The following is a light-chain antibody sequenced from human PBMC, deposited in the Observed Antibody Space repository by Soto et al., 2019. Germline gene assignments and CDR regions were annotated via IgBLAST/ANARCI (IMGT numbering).Light chain of an antibody. J-gene: IGLJ2*01. V-gene: IGLV3-10*01. CDR1: ALPKKY. CDR2: EDS. CDR3: YSTDSSGNHRV. Sequence: SYELTQPPSVSVSPGQTARITCSGDALPKKYAYWYQQKSGQAPVLVIYEDSKRPSGIPXXXXXXXXXXXXXXXXXXXXXXXXADYYCYSTDSSGNHRVFGGGTKLTVL.